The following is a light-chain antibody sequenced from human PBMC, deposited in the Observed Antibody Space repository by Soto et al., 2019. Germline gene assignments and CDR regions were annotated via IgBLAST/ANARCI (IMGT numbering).Light chain of an antibody. V-gene: IGLV2-23*01. CDR2: EGS. CDR1: SSDVGSYNL. Sequence: QSALTQPASVSGSPGQSITISCTGTSSDVGSYNLVSWYQQHPGKAPKLMIYEGSKRPSGVSNRFSGSKSGNTASLTISGLQAEDEADYYCCSLLEFGGGTKLTVL. J-gene: IGLJ3*02. CDR3: CSLLE.